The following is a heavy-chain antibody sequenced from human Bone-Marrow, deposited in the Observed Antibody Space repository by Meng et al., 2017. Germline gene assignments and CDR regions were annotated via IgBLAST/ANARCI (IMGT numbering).Heavy chain of an antibody. CDR2: IIWDGGST. CDR1: AFTFVNDT. D-gene: IGHD2-15*01. Sequence: GGSLRLSCAACAFTFVNDTMHWVRQGLGKGLEWVSLIIWDGGSTYYADSVKGRFTISRDNSKNTLYLQMNSLRAEDTAVYYCAKDLGPSASWGQGTLGTVSS. CDR3: AKDLGPSAS. V-gene: IGHV3-23*01. J-gene: IGHJ5*02.